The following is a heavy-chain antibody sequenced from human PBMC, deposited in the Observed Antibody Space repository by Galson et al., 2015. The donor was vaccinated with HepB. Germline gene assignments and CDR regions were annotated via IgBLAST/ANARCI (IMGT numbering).Heavy chain of an antibody. CDR1: GYIFTSYA. V-gene: IGHV1-24*01. CDR3: ATLRRYYYYMDV. CDR2: FDPEDGET. J-gene: IGHJ6*03. Sequence: SVKVSCKASGYIFTSYAMNWVRQAPGQGLEWMGGFDPEDGETIYAQKFQGRVTMTEDTSTDTAYMELSSLRSEDTAVYYCATLRRYYYYMDVWGKGTTVTVSS.